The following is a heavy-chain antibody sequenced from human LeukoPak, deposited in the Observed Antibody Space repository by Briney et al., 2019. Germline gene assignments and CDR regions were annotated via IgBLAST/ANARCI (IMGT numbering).Heavy chain of an antibody. J-gene: IGHJ3*02. CDR2: ISAYNGDT. Sequence: GASVKVSCKASGYTFTSYGISWVRRAPGQGLEWMGWISAYNGDTEYAQNLQGRVTMSTETSTSTAYMELRSLRSDDTAVYYCARDVGILVAQEWAFDIWGQGTMVTVSS. D-gene: IGHD5-12*01. V-gene: IGHV1-18*01. CDR1: GYTFTSYG. CDR3: ARDVGILVAQEWAFDI.